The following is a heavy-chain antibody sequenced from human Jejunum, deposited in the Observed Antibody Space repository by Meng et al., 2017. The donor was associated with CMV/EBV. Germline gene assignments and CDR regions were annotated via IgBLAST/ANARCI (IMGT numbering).Heavy chain of an antibody. CDR2: VSPNSDNA. V-gene: IGHV1-8*03. J-gene: IGHJ4*02. Sequence: CKASGYAFMPYDINWVRQAPGQGLEWMGWVSPNSDNAGYAQRFQGRVTFSRNSAISTAYMEVSSLTYEDTAVYYCARLSSYNSAYGYWGQGTLVTVSS. D-gene: IGHD1-1*01. CDR1: GYAFMPYD. CDR3: ARLSSYNSAYGY.